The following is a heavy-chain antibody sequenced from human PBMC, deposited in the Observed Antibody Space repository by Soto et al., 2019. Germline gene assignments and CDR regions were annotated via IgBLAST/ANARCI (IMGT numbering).Heavy chain of an antibody. V-gene: IGHV1-58*01. CDR1: GFTFTSSA. Sequence: ASVKVSCKASGFTFTSSAVQWVRQARGQRLEWIGWIVVGSGNTNYAPKFQERVTITRDMYKSTAYMELNSLRSEDTAVYYCAADTIRLGELSLLYGMDVWGQGTTVTVSS. D-gene: IGHD3-16*02. CDR3: AADTIRLGELSLLYGMDV. CDR2: IVVGSGNT. J-gene: IGHJ6*02.